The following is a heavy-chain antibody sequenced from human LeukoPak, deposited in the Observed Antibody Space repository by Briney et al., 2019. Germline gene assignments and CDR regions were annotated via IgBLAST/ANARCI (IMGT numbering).Heavy chain of an antibody. CDR1: GGSVSSGSYY. D-gene: IGHD4-11*01. V-gene: IGHV4-61*01. CDR3: ATDYSNFYGMDV. J-gene: IGHJ6*02. Sequence: SETLSLTCTVSGGSVSSGSYYWSWIRQPPGKGLEWIGYIQNSARTNYNPSLESRVTISVDSSKDQFSLRLSSVTAADTAVYYCATDYSNFYGMDVWGQGTTVTVSS. CDR2: IQNSART.